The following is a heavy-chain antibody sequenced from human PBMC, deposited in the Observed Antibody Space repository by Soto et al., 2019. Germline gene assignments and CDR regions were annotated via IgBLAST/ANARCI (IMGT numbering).Heavy chain of an antibody. CDR3: AKDDTVDIVATATGPLDY. Sequence: QVQLVESGGGVVQPGRSLRLSCAASGFTFSSYGMHWVRQAPGKGLEWVAVISYDGSNKYYADSVKGRFTISRDNSKNPLYRQMNSLRAEDTAVYYCAKDDTVDIVATATGPLDYWGQGTLVTVSS. V-gene: IGHV3-30*18. CDR2: ISYDGSNK. J-gene: IGHJ4*02. D-gene: IGHD5-12*01. CDR1: GFTFSSYG.